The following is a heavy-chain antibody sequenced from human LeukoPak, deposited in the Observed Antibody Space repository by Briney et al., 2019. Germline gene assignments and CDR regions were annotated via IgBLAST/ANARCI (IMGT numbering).Heavy chain of an antibody. CDR3: ARDSSITNSPGG. Sequence: SVKVSCKASGYTFTGYYMHWVRQAPGQGLEWMGWINPNSGGTNYAQKFQGRVTMTRDTSISTAYMELSRLRSDDTAVYYCARDSSITNSPGGWGQGTLVTVSS. CDR1: GYTFTGYY. CDR2: INPNSGGT. D-gene: IGHD3-10*01. J-gene: IGHJ4*02. V-gene: IGHV1-2*02.